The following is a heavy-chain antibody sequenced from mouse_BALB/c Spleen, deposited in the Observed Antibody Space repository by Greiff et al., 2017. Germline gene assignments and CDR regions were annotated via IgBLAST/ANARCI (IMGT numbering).Heavy chain of an antibody. CDR1: GYSITSGYY. V-gene: IGHV3-6*02. Sequence: EVKLQESGPGLVKPSQSLSLTCSVTGYSITSGYYWNWIRQFPGNKLEWMGYISYDGSNNYNPSLKNRISITRDTSKNQFFLKLNSVTTEDTATYYCARRDGYDVGFAYWGQGTLVTVSA. D-gene: IGHD2-2*01. CDR2: ISYDGSN. J-gene: IGHJ3*01. CDR3: ARRDGYDVGFAY.